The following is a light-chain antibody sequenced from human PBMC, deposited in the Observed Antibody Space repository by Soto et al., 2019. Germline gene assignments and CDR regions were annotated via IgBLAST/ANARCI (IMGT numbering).Light chain of an antibody. V-gene: IGLV2-14*01. CDR2: DVS. Sequence: QSALTQPASVSGSPGQSITISCTGTSSYVGGYNYVSWYQQHPGKAPKLMRYDVSNRPSGVSNRFSGSKSGNTASLTISGLQSEGEADYYCSSYTSISSLVFGGGT. CDR1: SSYVGGYNY. CDR3: SSYTSISSLV. J-gene: IGLJ2*01.